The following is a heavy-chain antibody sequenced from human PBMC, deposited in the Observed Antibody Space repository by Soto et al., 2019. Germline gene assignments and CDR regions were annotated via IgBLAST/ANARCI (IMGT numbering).Heavy chain of an antibody. V-gene: IGHV4-4*07. CDR3: VRDGTKTLRDWFDP. Sequence: SETLSLTCTVSGASISGFYWSWIRKSAGKGLEWIGRIYATGTTDYNPSLKSRVMMPVDTSKKQFSLKLRSVTAADTAVYYCVRDGTKTLRDWFDPWGQGISVTAPQ. CDR2: IYATGTT. J-gene: IGHJ5*02. CDR1: GASISGFY. D-gene: IGHD1-1*01.